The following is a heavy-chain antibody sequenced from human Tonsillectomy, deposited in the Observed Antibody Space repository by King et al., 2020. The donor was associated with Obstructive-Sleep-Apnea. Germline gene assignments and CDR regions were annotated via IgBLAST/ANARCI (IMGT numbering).Heavy chain of an antibody. CDR3: ARGTVDYGGNSNVFDI. Sequence: QLQESGPGLVKPSETLSLTCTVSGGSISSSNYYWGWIRQPPGKGLEWIASIYYSGNSYYNPSLKSRVTISVDTSKNQFSLKLSSVTAADTAMYYCARGTVDYGGNSNVFDIWGQGTMVTVSS. J-gene: IGHJ3*02. CDR1: GGSISSSNYY. CDR2: IYYSGNS. V-gene: IGHV4-39*07. D-gene: IGHD4-23*01.